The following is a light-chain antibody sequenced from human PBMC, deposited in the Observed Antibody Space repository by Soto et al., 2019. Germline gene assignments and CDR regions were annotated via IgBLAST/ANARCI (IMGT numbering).Light chain of an antibody. J-gene: IGKJ2*01. CDR2: AAS. CDR3: LQDYNYPNT. Sequence: DIQMTQSPSSLSASVGDRVTITCRASQSISNYLNWYQQKPGKAPKILIYAASSLQSGVPSRFSGSASGTDFALTIISLQPEDFATYYCLQDYNYPNTFGQWTKLEIK. V-gene: IGKV1-39*01. CDR1: QSISNY.